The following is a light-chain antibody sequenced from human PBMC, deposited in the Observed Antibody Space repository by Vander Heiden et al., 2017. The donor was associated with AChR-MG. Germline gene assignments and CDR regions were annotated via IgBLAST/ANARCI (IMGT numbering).Light chain of an antibody. CDR1: QSISSY. V-gene: IGKV1-39*01. CDR3: QQSYSTPQYT. Sequence: RVPCPCRASQSISSYLNWYQQKPGKAPKLLIYAASSLQSGVPSRFSGSGSGTDFTLTISSLQPEDFATYYCQQSYSTPQYTFGQGTKLEIK. CDR2: AAS. J-gene: IGKJ2*01.